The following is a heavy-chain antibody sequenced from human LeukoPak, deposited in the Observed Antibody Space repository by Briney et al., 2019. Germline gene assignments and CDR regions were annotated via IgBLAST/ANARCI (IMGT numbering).Heavy chain of an antibody. CDR1: GFDFSSYT. D-gene: IGHD6-13*01. V-gene: IGHV3-30*09. CDR3: ARMRSVPAAGRAGNFDY. J-gene: IGHJ4*02. Sequence: GGSLRLSCVGSGFDFSSYTMNWVRQAPGKGLEWLTFMSYSGRNEFYADSVKGRFAVSRDNSKNTLYLQMNSLRAEDTAVYYCARMRSVPAAGRAGNFDYWGQGTLVTVSS. CDR2: MSYSGRNE.